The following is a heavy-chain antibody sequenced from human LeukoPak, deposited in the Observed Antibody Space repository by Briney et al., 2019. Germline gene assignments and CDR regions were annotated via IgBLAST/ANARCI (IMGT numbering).Heavy chain of an antibody. D-gene: IGHD2-15*01. J-gene: IGHJ4*02. CDR3: ARDLLGGSSPDY. V-gene: IGHV3-21*01. CDR2: ISSSCSYI. CDR1: GFTFSSYS. Sequence: GGSLTLSCAASGFTFSSYSMNWVRQAPGKGLGWVSSISSSCSYIYYADSVKGRFTISRDNAKKSLYLQMNSLRAEDTAVYYCARDLLGGSSPDYWGQGTLVTVSS.